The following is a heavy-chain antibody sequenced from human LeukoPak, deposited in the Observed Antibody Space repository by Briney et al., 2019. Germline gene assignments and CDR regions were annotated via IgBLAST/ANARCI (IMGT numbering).Heavy chain of an antibody. Sequence: PGGSLRLSCVASGFTFSRYAMHWVRLAPGKGLEWVAVISYDGSNKYYADSVKGRFTISRHNLKSTLYLQMNSLRTEDTAVYYCARHSSGWSIDYWGQGTLVTVSS. D-gene: IGHD6-19*01. CDR3: ARHSSGWSIDY. J-gene: IGHJ4*02. CDR1: GFTFSRYA. CDR2: ISYDGSNK. V-gene: IGHV3-30*14.